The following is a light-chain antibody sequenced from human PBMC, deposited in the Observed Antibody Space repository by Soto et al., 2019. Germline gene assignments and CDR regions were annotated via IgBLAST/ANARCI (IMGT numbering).Light chain of an antibody. CDR1: QSVLYSSNNENY. CDR2: WAS. CDR3: QQYYTSPIT. V-gene: IGKV4-1*01. J-gene: IGKJ3*01. Sequence: DIVMTQSPDSLAVSLGERATINCKSSQSVLYSSNNENYLAWYQQKPGQPPKLLIYWASTRESGVPDRFSGSGSGTDLTLTISSLQAEDVAVYYCQQYYTSPITFGPGTKVDI.